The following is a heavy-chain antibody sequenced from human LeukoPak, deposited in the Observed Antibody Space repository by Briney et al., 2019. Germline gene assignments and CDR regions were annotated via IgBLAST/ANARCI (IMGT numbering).Heavy chain of an antibody. Sequence: SETLSLTCTVSGGSVSSDPYYWSWIRQPPGKGLEWVGYIYYSGNANYNPSLKSRVTISVDTSKNQFSLNLSSVTAADTAVYYCARSGCSGGSCLYYYYYGMDVWGQGTAVTVSS. D-gene: IGHD2-15*01. CDR2: IYYSGNA. CDR1: GGSVSSDPYY. J-gene: IGHJ6*02. V-gene: IGHV4-61*01. CDR3: ARSGCSGGSCLYYYYYGMDV.